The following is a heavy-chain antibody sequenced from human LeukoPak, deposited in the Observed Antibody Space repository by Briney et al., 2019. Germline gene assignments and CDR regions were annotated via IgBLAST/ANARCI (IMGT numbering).Heavy chain of an antibody. V-gene: IGHV1-46*01. CDR1: GYTFTSYY. CDR2: VNPSGGST. CDR3: AREYSSSLNLHWFDP. J-gene: IGHJ5*02. D-gene: IGHD6-13*01. Sequence: ASVKVSCKASGYTFTSYYIHWVRQAPGQGLEWMGIVNPSGGSTSYAQKFQGRVTMTRDTSTSTVYMELSSLRSEDTAVYYCAREYSSSLNLHWFDPWGQGTLVTVSS.